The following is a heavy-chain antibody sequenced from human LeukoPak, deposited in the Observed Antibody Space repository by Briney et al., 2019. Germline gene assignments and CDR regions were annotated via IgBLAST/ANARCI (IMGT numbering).Heavy chain of an antibody. Sequence: SETLSLTCTASGGSISSYYWSWIRQPAGKELEWIGRIYTSGSTNYNPSLKSRVTMSVDTSKNQFSLKLSSVTAADTAVYYCARDRQYYYDSSGYDYYYYYYMDVWGKGTTVTVSS. D-gene: IGHD3-22*01. CDR3: ARDRQYYYDSSGYDYYYYYYMDV. CDR2: IYTSGST. CDR1: GGSISSYY. J-gene: IGHJ6*03. V-gene: IGHV4-4*07.